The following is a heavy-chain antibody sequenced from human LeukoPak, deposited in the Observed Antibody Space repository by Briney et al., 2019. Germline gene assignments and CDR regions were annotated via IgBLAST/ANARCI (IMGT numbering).Heavy chain of an antibody. CDR2: IKQDGSEK. D-gene: IGHD2-2*01. V-gene: IGHV3-7*03. Sequence: GGSLRLSCAASGFTFSSYWMSWVRQAPGKGLEWVANIKQDGSEKYYADSVKGRFTISRDNAKNSLYLQMNSLRAEDTAVYYCARAYCSSTSCYRLYYYYGMDVWGKGTTVTVSS. CDR3: ARAYCSSTSCYRLYYYYGMDV. J-gene: IGHJ6*04. CDR1: GFTFSSYW.